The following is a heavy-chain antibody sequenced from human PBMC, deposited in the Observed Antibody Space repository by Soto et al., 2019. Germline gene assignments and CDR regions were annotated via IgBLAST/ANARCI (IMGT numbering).Heavy chain of an antibody. CDR3: ARDGRYIYYFDY. CDR2: INHSGST. J-gene: IGHJ4*02. Sequence: QVQLQQWGAGLLKPSETLSLTCAVYGGSFSGYYWSWIRQPPGKGLEWIGEINHSGSTNYNPSLKSRVTISVDTSRNQFSLKLSSVTAADTAVYYCARDGRYIYYFDYWGQGTLVTVSS. D-gene: IGHD1-1*01. V-gene: IGHV4-34*01. CDR1: GGSFSGYY.